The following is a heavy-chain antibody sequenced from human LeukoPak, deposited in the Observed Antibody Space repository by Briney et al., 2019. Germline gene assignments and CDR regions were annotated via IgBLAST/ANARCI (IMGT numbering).Heavy chain of an antibody. V-gene: IGHV3-30*02. CDR3: ARDSASGPEYDDGWGSYRFGI. CDR1: GFAFRSYG. Sequence: GGSLRLSCAASGFAFRSYGMHWVRQAPGKGLEWVAFIRYDGNDRYYADSVKGRFTISRDNAKNSLYLQMNSLRAEDTAVYYCARDSASGPEYDDGWGSYRFGIWGQGTMVTVSS. D-gene: IGHD3-16*02. CDR2: IRYDGNDR. J-gene: IGHJ3*02.